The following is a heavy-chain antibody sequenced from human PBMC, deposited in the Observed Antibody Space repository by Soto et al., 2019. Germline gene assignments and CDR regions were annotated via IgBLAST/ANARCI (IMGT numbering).Heavy chain of an antibody. J-gene: IGHJ4*02. V-gene: IGHV1-69*04. Sequence: GASVKVSCKASGGTFSSYTISWVRQAPGQGLEWMGRIIPILGIANYAQKFQGRVTITADKSTSTAYMELSSLRSEDTAVYYCARDPEEYSGYGFDYWGQGTLVTVSS. D-gene: IGHD5-12*01. CDR2: IIPILGIA. CDR1: GGTFSSYT. CDR3: ARDPEEYSGYGFDY.